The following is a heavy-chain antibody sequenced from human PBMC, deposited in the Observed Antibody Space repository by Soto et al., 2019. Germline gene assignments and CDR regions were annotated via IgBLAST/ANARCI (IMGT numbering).Heavy chain of an antibody. J-gene: IGHJ3*02. Sequence: QVQLVQSGAEVKKPGSSVKVSCKASGGTFSSYAISWVRQAPGQGLEWMGGIIPIFGTANYAQKFQGRVTITADESTSTAYMELSSLRSEDTAVYYCARDSDYYEREYGDAFDIWGQGTMVTVSS. V-gene: IGHV1-69*12. CDR2: IIPIFGTA. D-gene: IGHD3-22*01. CDR3: ARDSDYYEREYGDAFDI. CDR1: GGTFSSYA.